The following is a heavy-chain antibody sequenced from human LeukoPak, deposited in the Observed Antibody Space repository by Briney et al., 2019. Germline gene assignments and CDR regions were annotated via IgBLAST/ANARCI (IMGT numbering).Heavy chain of an antibody. CDR1: GSTFSDYS. D-gene: IGHD3-22*01. CDR3: AKTSHYDSSGYFDH. Sequence: PGGSLSLSCAASGSTFSDYSMGWVRQAPGKGLEWVSGISGSGGSTYYADSVKGRFTISRDNSKNTLFLEMNSLRVEDTAVYYCAKTSHYDSSGYFDHWGQGTLVTVSS. J-gene: IGHJ4*02. V-gene: IGHV3-23*01. CDR2: ISGSGGST.